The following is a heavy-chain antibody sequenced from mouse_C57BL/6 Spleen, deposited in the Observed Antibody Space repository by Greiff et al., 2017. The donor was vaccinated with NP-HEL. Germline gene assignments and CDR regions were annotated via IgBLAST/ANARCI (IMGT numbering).Heavy chain of an antibody. CDR3: AKNGDQLGRRGFDY. V-gene: IGHV2-5*01. D-gene: IGHD4-1*02. J-gene: IGHJ2*01. Sequence: VQLQQSGPGLVQPSQSLSITCTVSGFSLTSYGVHWVRQSPGKGLEWLGVIWRGGSTDYNAAFMSRLSITKDNSKSQVFFKMNSLQADDTAIYYCAKNGDQLGRRGFDYWGQGTTLTVSS. CDR2: IWRGGST. CDR1: GFSLTSYG.